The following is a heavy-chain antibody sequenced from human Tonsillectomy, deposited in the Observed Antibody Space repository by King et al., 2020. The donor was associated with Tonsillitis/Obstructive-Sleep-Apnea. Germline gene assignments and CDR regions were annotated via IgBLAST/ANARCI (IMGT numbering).Heavy chain of an antibody. CDR2: INYSGST. Sequence: VQLQESGPGLVKPSETLSLTCIVSGGSISSFYWSWIRQPPGKGLEWIGYINYSGSTNYNPSLKSRVTISVDTSKNQFSLKLSSVTAADTAVYYCARSSSGAIGGGRTYYYYYYVDVWGKGTTVTVSS. CDR1: GGSISSFY. CDR3: ARSSSGAIGGGRTYYYYYYVDV. D-gene: IGHD4-23*01. V-gene: IGHV4-59*08. J-gene: IGHJ6*03.